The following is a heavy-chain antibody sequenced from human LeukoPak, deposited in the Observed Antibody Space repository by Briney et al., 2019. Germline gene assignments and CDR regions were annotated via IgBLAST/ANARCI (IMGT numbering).Heavy chain of an antibody. J-gene: IGHJ4*02. CDR3: ASNTNYDILTGYYDY. Sequence: GGSLRLSCAASGFTFSGYYMSWIRQAPGKGLEWVSYISSSGSTIYYADSVKGRFTISRDNAKNSLYLQMNSLRAEDTAVYYCASNTNYDILTGYYDYWGQGTLVTVSS. CDR1: GFTFSGYY. CDR2: ISSSGSTI. D-gene: IGHD3-9*01. V-gene: IGHV3-11*01.